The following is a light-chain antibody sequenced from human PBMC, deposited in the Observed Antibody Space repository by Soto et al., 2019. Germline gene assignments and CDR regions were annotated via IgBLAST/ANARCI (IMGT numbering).Light chain of an antibody. CDR2: DAS. V-gene: IGKV3-11*01. Sequence: EIVLTQSPATLSLSPGERATLSCRASQSLSSYLAWYQQKPGQAPRLLIYDASNRATGIPARFSGSGSGTDFTLTISSLEPEDFAVYYCQQRSNWPRMFGQGTKVEIK. CDR3: QQRSNWPRM. J-gene: IGKJ1*01. CDR1: QSLSSY.